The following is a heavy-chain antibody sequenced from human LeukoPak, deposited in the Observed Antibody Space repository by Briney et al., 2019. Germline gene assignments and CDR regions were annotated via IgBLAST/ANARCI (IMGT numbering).Heavy chain of an antibody. Sequence: ASVKVSCKASGYTLTSYGISWVRQAPGQGLEWMGWISAYNGNTNYAQKFQGRVTMTTDTSTSTAYMELRSLRSDDTAVYYCAREWTGYYVFDYWGQGTLVTVSP. CDR3: AREWTGYYVFDY. V-gene: IGHV1-18*04. CDR1: GYTLTSYG. D-gene: IGHD3/OR15-3a*01. CDR2: ISAYNGNT. J-gene: IGHJ4*02.